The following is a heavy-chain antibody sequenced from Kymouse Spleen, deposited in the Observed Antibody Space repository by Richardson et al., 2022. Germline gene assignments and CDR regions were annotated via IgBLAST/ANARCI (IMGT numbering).Heavy chain of an antibody. CDR1: GFTFSSYD. CDR3: ARGLL*LVRP. V-gene: IGHV3-13*01. CDR2: IGTAGDT. Sequence: EVQLVESGGGLVQPGGSLRLSCAASGFTFSSYDMHWVRQATGKGLEWVSAIGTAGDTYYPGSVKGRFTISRENAKNSLYLQMNSLRAGDTAVYYCARGLL*LVRPLGPGNPGHRLL. J-gene: IGHJ5*02. D-gene: IGHD2-15*01.